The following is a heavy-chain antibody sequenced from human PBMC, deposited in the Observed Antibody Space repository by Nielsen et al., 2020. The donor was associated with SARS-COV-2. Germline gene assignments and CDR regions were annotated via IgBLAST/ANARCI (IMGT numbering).Heavy chain of an antibody. CDR3: ARARATIFGLVMSYGMDV. Sequence: ASVKVSCKASGYTFTSYYMHWVRQAPGQGLEWMGIINPSGGSTRYAQKLQGRVTMTRDTSTSTVYIEVSSLRSEDTAVYYCARARATIFGLVMSYGMDVWGQGTTVAVSS. J-gene: IGHJ6*02. V-gene: IGHV1-46*04. CDR2: INPSGGST. CDR1: GYTFTSYY. D-gene: IGHD3/OR15-3a*01.